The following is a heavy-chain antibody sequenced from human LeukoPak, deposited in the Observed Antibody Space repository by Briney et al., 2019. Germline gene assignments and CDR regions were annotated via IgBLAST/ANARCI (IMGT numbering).Heavy chain of an antibody. CDR2: INPSGGST. D-gene: IGHD2-15*01. V-gene: IGHV1-46*01. CDR1: GYTFTSYY. Sequence: ASVKVSCKVSGYTFTSYYMHWVRQAPGQGLEWMGIINPSGGSTSYAQKFQGRVTMTRDTSTSTVYMELSSLRPEDTAVYYCAAYQNYCSGGSCYLDWGQGTLVTVSS. J-gene: IGHJ4*02. CDR3: AAYQNYCSGGSCYLD.